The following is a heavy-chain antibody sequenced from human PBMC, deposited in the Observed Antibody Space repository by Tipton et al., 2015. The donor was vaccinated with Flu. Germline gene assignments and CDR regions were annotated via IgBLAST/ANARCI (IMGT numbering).Heavy chain of an antibody. CDR1: GFTVSGNY. V-gene: IGHV3-53*01. J-gene: IGHJ4*02. D-gene: IGHD6-19*01. CDR3: AKEIAVAGTPYFDY. CDR2: IYSGGPT. Sequence: SLRLSCAASGFTVSGNYMSWVRQAPGKGLEWVSAIYSGGPTYYADSVKGRFTISRDNSKNTLYLQMNSLRAEDTAVYYCAKEIAVAGTPYFDYWGQGMLVTVSP.